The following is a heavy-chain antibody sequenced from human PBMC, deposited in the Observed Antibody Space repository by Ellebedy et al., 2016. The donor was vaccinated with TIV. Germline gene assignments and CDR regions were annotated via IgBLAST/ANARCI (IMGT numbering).Heavy chain of an antibody. CDR1: GGSISSYY. CDR2: IYYSGST. D-gene: IGHD3-22*01. Sequence: MPSETLSLTCTVSGGSISSYYWSWIRQPPGKGLEWIGYIYYSGSTNYNPSLKSRVTISVDTSKNQFSLKLSSVTAADTAVYYCASSLGDSSGYYPQPFDYWGQGTLVTVSS. V-gene: IGHV4-59*08. CDR3: ASSLGDSSGYYPQPFDY. J-gene: IGHJ4*02.